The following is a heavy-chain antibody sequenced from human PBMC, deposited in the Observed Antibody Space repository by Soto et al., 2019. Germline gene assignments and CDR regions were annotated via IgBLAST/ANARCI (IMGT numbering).Heavy chain of an antibody. CDR1: GFTFSSYW. J-gene: IGHJ6*02. CDR2: IKQDGSEK. V-gene: IGHV3-7*03. D-gene: IGHD2-2*02. CDR3: ARAEGYCSSTSCYTPYYYYGMDV. Sequence: PGGSLRLSCAASGFTFSSYWMSWVRQAPGKGLEWVANIKQDGSEKYYVDSVKGRFTISRDNAKNSLYLQMNSLRAEDTAVYYCARAEGYCSSTSCYTPYYYYGMDVWGQGTTVTVSS.